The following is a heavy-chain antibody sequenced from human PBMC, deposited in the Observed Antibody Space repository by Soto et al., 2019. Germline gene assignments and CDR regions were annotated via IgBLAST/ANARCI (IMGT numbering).Heavy chain of an antibody. J-gene: IGHJ4*02. V-gene: IGHV3-33*01. D-gene: IGHD2-2*01. CDR2: IWYDGSNK. CDR1: GFTFSSYG. Sequence: GGSLRLSCAASGFTFSSYGMHWVRQAPGKGLEWVAVIWYDGSNKYYADSVKGRFTISRDNSKNTLYLQMNSLRAEDTAVYYCARDARYCSSTSCYLVLDYWGQGTLVTVSS. CDR3: ARDARYCSSTSCYLVLDY.